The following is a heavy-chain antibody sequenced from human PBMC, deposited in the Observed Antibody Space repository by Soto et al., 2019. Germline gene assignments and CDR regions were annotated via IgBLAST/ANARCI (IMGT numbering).Heavy chain of an antibody. CDR3: ARLATVTPPYYFDY. Sequence: ASVKVSCKASGYTFIRYYIHWVRQAPGQGLEWMGVINPSGGSTSYAQKFQGRVTMTRDTSTSTVYMELSSLGSEDTAVYYCARLATVTPPYYFDYWGQGTLVTVSS. CDR1: GYTFIRYY. J-gene: IGHJ4*02. CDR2: INPSGGST. D-gene: IGHD4-17*01. V-gene: IGHV1-46*01.